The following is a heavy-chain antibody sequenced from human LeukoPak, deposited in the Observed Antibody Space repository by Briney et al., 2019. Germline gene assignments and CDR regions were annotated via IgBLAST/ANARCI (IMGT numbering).Heavy chain of an antibody. V-gene: IGHV4-59*01. Sequence: SETLSLTCTVPGGYISSYYWSWIRQPPGKGLEWIGYIYYNGRTNYNPSLKSRVTISLDTSKNQFSLKLSSVTAADTAVYYCARDSRYYYGSGSYDYWGQGTLVTVSS. CDR3: ARDSRYYYGSGSYDY. CDR2: IYYNGRT. CDR1: GGYISSYY. D-gene: IGHD3-10*01. J-gene: IGHJ4*02.